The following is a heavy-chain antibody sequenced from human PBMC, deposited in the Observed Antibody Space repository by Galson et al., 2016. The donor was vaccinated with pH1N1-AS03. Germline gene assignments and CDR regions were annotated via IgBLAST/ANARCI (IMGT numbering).Heavy chain of an antibody. J-gene: IGHJ6*02. D-gene: IGHD4/OR15-4a*01. V-gene: IGHV1-46*01. CDR2: INPSDGNT. Sequence: SVMVSCKASGYTFTSYYIHWVRQAPGQGREWMGIINPSDGNTNYAHRFQGKVTMTRDTSTRTVYMELSSLRSDDTAVYYCARVSAGLTGYYYAMDVWGQGTTVTVSS. CDR1: GYTFTSYY. CDR3: ARVSAGLTGYYYAMDV.